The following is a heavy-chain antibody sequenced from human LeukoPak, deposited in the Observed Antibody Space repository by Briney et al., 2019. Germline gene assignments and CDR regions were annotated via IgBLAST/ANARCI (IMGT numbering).Heavy chain of an antibody. D-gene: IGHD2-8*01. CDR2: IYSDGTT. J-gene: IGHJ6*02. CDR1: GFTFSSYA. V-gene: IGHV3-53*01. CDR3: ARFLSLYGLDV. Sequence: GGSLRLSCAASGFTFSSYAMSWLRQAPGKGLEWVSVIYSDGTTNYADSVKGRFTISRDNSKNTLYLQMNSLRAEDTAMYYCARFLSLYGLDVWGQGTTVIVSS.